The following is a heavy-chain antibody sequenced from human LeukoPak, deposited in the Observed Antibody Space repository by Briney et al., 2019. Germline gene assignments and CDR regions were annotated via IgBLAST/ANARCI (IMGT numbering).Heavy chain of an antibody. D-gene: IGHD3-16*01. Sequence: SVKVSCKASGGTFRSYAISWVRQAPGQGLEWMGGIIPIFGTANYAQKFQGRVTITADESTSTAYMELSSLRSEDTAVYYCARTLPGDAYYYYYYCMDVWGKGTTVTVSS. V-gene: IGHV1-69*01. J-gene: IGHJ6*03. CDR2: IIPIFGTA. CDR1: GGTFRSYA. CDR3: ARTLPGDAYYYYYYCMDV.